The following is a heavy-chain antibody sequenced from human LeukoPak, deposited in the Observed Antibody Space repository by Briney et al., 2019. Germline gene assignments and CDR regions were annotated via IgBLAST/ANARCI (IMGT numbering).Heavy chain of an antibody. Sequence: SVKVSCKASGGTFSSYAISWVRQAPGQGLEWMGRIIPIFGTASYAQKFQGRVTITTDESTSTAYMELSSLRSEDTAVYYCAREAEDDFWSGYWEFWGQGTLVTVSS. J-gene: IGHJ4*02. D-gene: IGHD3-3*01. V-gene: IGHV1-69*05. CDR3: AREAEDDFWSGYWEF. CDR1: GGTFSSYA. CDR2: IIPIFGTA.